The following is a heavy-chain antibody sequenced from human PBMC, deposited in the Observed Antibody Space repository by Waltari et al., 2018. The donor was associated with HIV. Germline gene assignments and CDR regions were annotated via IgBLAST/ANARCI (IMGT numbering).Heavy chain of an antibody. CDR1: GYSFTSYW. Sequence: EVQLVQSGAEVKKPGESLKISCKGSGYSFTSYWIGWVRQMPGKGLEWMGIIYPGDSDTRYSPSCQGQVTIAADKSISTAYLQWSSLKASDTAMYYCAGRVPGSSSGWYRVHWGQGTLVTVSS. CDR3: AGRVPGSSSGWYRVH. V-gene: IGHV5-51*03. CDR2: IYPGDSDT. J-gene: IGHJ4*02. D-gene: IGHD6-19*01.